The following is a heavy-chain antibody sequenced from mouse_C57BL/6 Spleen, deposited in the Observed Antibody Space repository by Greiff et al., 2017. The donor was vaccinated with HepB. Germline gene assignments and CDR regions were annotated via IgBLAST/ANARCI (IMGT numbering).Heavy chain of an antibody. CDR2: INPNNGGT. J-gene: IGHJ3*01. CDR1: GYTFTDYN. Sequence: EVKVVESGPELVKPGASVKIPCKASGYTFTDYNMDWVKQSHGKSLEWIGDINPNNGGTIYNQKFKGKATLTVDKSSSTAYMELRSLTSEDTAVYYCARKIYGSRGDWFAYWGQGTLVTVSA. D-gene: IGHD1-1*01. V-gene: IGHV1-18*01. CDR3: ARKIYGSRGDWFAY.